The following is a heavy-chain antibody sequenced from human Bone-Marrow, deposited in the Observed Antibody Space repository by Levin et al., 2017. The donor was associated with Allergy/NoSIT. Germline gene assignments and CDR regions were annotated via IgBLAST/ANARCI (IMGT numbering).Heavy chain of an antibody. V-gene: IGHV4-59*01. CDR1: GGSISSYY. D-gene: IGHD4-17*01. CDR2: IYYSGST. CDR3: ARGPTVTNYYYGMDV. Sequence: GSLRLSCTVSGGSISSYYWSWIRQPPGKGLEWIGYIYYSGSTNYNPSLESRVTISVDTSKKQFSLKLDSVTAADTAVYYCARGPTVTNYYYGMDVWGQGTTVTVSS. J-gene: IGHJ6*02.